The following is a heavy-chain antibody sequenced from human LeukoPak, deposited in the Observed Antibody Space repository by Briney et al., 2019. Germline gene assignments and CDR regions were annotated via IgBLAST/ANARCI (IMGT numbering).Heavy chain of an antibody. CDR2: ISSSSSYI. Sequence: GGSLRLSCAASGFTFSSYSMNWVRQAPGKGLEWVSSISSSSSYIYYADSVKGRFTISRDNAKNSLYLQMNSLRAEDTAVYYCASGRSWNYIVSDYWGQGTLVTVSS. V-gene: IGHV3-21*01. CDR3: ASGRSWNYIVSDY. CDR1: GFTFSSYS. J-gene: IGHJ4*02. D-gene: IGHD1-7*01.